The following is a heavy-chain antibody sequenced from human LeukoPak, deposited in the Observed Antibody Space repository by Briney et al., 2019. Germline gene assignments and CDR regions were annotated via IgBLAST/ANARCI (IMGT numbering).Heavy chain of an antibody. J-gene: IGHJ4*02. CDR1: GFTFSDYY. V-gene: IGHV4-34*01. Sequence: GSLRLSCAASGFTFSDYYMSWIRQPPGKGLEWIGEINHSGSTNYNPSLKSRVTISVDTSKNQFSLKLSSVTAADTAVYYCARLSRRWYGDSSDYWGQGTLVTVSS. CDR3: ARLSRRWYGDSSDY. D-gene: IGHD4-17*01. CDR2: INHSGST.